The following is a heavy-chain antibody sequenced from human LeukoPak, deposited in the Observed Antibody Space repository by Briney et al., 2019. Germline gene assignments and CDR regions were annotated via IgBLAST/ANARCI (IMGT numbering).Heavy chain of an antibody. Sequence: PGGSLRLSCAASGFTFSSYAMSWVRQAPGKGLEWVSAISGSGGSTYYADSVKGRFTISRDNSKNTLYLQMNSLRAEDTAVYYCATEVTMIVVVPLFDYWGQGTLVTVSS. CDR2: ISGSGGST. CDR3: ATEVTMIVVVPLFDY. CDR1: GFTFSSYA. V-gene: IGHV3-23*01. J-gene: IGHJ4*02. D-gene: IGHD3-22*01.